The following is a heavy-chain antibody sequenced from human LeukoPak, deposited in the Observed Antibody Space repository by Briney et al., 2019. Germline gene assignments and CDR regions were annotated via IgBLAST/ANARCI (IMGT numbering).Heavy chain of an antibody. CDR1: GGSFSGYS. CDR2: INHSGST. CDR3: ARERRYYDSSGYYYEAFDI. V-gene: IGHV4-34*01. J-gene: IGHJ3*02. D-gene: IGHD3-22*01. Sequence: SETLSLTCAVYGGSFSGYSWSWIRQPPGKGLEWIGEINHSGSTNYNPSLKSRVTISLDTSKSQFSLKLSSVTAADTAVYYCARERRYYDSSGYYYEAFDIWGQGTMVTVSS.